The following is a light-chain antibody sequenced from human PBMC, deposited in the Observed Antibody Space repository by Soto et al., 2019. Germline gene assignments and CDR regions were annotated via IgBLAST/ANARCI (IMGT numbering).Light chain of an antibody. Sequence: DIPMTQSPSTLSASVGDRVTITCRASQSISDWLAWYQQKPGKAPKFLIYKASNLESGVPSRFSGSGSGTECTLTISSVQPDDFATYYCQYYDSYSWTFGQVTKVEIK. CDR3: QYYDSYSWT. J-gene: IGKJ1*01. V-gene: IGKV1-5*03. CDR2: KAS. CDR1: QSISDW.